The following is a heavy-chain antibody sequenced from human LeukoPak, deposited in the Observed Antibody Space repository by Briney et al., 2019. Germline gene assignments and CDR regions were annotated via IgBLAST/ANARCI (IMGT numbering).Heavy chain of an antibody. V-gene: IGHV3-9*01. Sequence: PGGSLRLSCAASGFTFDDYAMHWVRQAPGKGLEWVSGISWNSGSIGYADSVKGRFTISRDNAKNSLYLQMNSLRAEDTAVYYCTCDLDRSDGLWGQGTMVTVPS. J-gene: IGHJ3*01. CDR3: TCDLDRSDGL. D-gene: IGHD2-8*01. CDR1: GFTFDDYA. CDR2: ISWNSGSI.